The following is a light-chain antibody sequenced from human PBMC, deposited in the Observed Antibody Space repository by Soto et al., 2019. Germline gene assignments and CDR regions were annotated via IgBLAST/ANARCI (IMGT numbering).Light chain of an antibody. CDR2: AAS. J-gene: IGKJ2*02. V-gene: IGKV3-15*01. CDR3: QQYNNWPPCT. Sequence: EIVMTQSPATLSVSPGERATLSCRASQSVSYNLAWYQQKPGQAPSLLIYAASTRVTGIPARFSGSGSGTEFTLTISSLQSEDFAVYYCQQYNNWPPCTFGQGTKLEIK. CDR1: QSVSYN.